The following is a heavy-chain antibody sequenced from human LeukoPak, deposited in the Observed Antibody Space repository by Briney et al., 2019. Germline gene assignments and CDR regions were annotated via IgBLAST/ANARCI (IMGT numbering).Heavy chain of an antibody. CDR1: GFTFSDYY. CDR3: ARSLYYYDSSGYAT. J-gene: IGHJ4*02. D-gene: IGHD3-22*01. V-gene: IGHV3-11*04. CDR2: ISSSGSTI. Sequence: GRSLRLSCAVSGFTFSDYYMSWIRQAPGKGLEWVSYISSSGSTIYYADSVKGRFTISRDNAKNSLYLQMNSLRAEDTAVYYCARSLYYYDSSGYATWGQRSLLTVSS.